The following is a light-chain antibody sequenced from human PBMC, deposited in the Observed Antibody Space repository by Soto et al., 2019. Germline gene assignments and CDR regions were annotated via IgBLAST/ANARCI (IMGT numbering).Light chain of an antibody. V-gene: IGLV2-14*01. CDR3: CSSTSSSTDVV. CDR1: SSDVGGYNY. J-gene: IGLJ2*01. CDR2: EVS. Sequence: QSALTQPASVSGSPGQSITISCTGTSSDVGGYNYVSWYQQHPGKAPKLMIYEVSNRPSGVSNRFSGSKSGNTASLTISGLQAEDEGDYCSCSSTSSSTDVVFGGGTKLTVL.